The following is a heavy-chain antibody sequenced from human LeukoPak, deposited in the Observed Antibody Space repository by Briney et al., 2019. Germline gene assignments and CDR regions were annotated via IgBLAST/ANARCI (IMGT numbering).Heavy chain of an antibody. Sequence: ASVKVSCTASGYTFTSYGISWVRQAPGQGLEWMGWISAYNGNTNYAQKLQGRVTMTTDTSTSTAYMELRSLGSDDTAVYYCARVGRLDYYFDYWGQGTLVTVSS. CDR3: ARVGRLDYYFDY. V-gene: IGHV1-18*01. D-gene: IGHD5-12*01. CDR2: ISAYNGNT. J-gene: IGHJ4*02. CDR1: GYTFTSYG.